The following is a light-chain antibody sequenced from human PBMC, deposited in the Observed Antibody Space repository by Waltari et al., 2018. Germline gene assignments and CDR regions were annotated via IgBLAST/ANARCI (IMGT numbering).Light chain of an antibody. J-gene: IGLJ2*01. CDR3: NSHSTTTPVV. Sequence: QSALTQPASVSGSPGQSITISCTGPSPDVGSYNYVPWYQQYPGKAPQLIIYDVTQRPSGISTRFSGSKSGNTASLTISGLQAEDEADYFCNSHSTTTPVVFGGGTKVTVL. CDR1: SPDVGSYNY. CDR2: DVT. V-gene: IGLV2-14*03.